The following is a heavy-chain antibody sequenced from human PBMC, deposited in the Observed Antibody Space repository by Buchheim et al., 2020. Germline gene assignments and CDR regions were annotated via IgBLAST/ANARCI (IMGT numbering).Heavy chain of an antibody. CDR1: GFTFSSYW. CDR2: IKQDGSEK. D-gene: IGHD6-6*01. CDR3: ARGGRGSSSYYYYYGMDV. V-gene: IGHV3-7*01. Sequence: EVQLVESGGGLVQPGGSLRLSCAASGFTFSSYWMSWVRQAPGKGLEWVANIKQDGSEKYYVDSVKGRFTISRANAKNSLYLQMNSLRAEDTAVYYCARGGRGSSSYYYYYGMDVWGQGTT. J-gene: IGHJ6*02.